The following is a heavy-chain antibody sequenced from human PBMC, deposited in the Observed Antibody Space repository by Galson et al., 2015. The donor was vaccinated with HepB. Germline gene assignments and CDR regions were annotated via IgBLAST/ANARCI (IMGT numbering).Heavy chain of an antibody. Sequence: PALVKPTQTLTLTCTFSGFSLSNPGMCVSWIRQPPGKALEWLAVIDWDDGQYYNTFLRSRLTISKDASKNQVVLKLTNMDRVDTATYYCARAPRVGYSGYGNYFDYWGQGILVTVSS. CDR3: ARAPRVGYSGYGNYFDY. J-gene: IGHJ4*02. CDR2: IDWDDGQ. D-gene: IGHD5-12*01. CDR1: GFSLSNPGMC. V-gene: IGHV2-70*01.